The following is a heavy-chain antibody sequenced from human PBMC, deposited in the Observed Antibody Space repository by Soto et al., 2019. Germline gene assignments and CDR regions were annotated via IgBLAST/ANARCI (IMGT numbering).Heavy chain of an antibody. CDR3: ARIGTLEWLDDY. Sequence: QVQLVQSGAEVKKPGSSVKVSCKASGGTFRSYVTSWVRQAPGQGLEWLGGIIPMYGTTYYAQTFQGRVTISAYESTSTAFMELSSLRSEDTAVYDCARIGTLEWLDDYWGQGTLVTVSS. D-gene: IGHD1-26*01. V-gene: IGHV1-69*12. CDR1: GGTFRSYV. CDR2: IIPMYGTT. J-gene: IGHJ4*02.